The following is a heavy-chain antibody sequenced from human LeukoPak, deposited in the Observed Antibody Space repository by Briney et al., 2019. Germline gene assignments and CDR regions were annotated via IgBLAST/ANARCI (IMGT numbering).Heavy chain of an antibody. CDR2: INHSGST. CDR3: ARAPQRSYQHNWFDP. J-gene: IGHJ5*02. V-gene: IGHV4-34*01. CDR1: GGSFSGYY. Sequence: SETLSLTCAVYGGSFSGYYWSWIRQPPGKGLEWIGEINHSGSTNSNPSLKSRVTISVDTSKNQFSLKLSSVTAADTAVYYCARAPQRSYQHNWFDPWGQGTLVTVSS. D-gene: IGHD2-21*01.